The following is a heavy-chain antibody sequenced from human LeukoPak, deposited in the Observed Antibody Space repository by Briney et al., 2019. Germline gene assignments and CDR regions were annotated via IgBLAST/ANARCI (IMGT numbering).Heavy chain of an antibody. J-gene: IGHJ4*02. CDR3: ASSAFYGSGSYLNY. Sequence: GGSLRLSCAASGFTFSSYWMSWVRQAPGKGLEWVANIKQDGSEKYYVDSVKGRFTISRDNAKNSLYLQMNSLRAEDTAVYYCASSAFYGSGSYLNYWGQGTLVTVSS. D-gene: IGHD3-10*01. V-gene: IGHV3-7*01. CDR1: GFTFSSYW. CDR2: IKQDGSEK.